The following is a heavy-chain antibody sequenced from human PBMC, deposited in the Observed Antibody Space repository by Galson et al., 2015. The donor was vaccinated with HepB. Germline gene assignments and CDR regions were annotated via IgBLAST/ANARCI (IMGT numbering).Heavy chain of an antibody. D-gene: IGHD2-2*01. CDR1: GDSVSSNSAA. CDR2: TYYRSKWYN. V-gene: IGHV6-1*01. CDR3: ARDVVVVPAAMPLYYYYGMDV. J-gene: IGHJ6*02. Sequence: CAISGDSVSSNSAAWNWIRQSPSRGLEWLGRTYYRSKWYNDYAVSVKSRITINPDTSKNQFSLQLNSVTPEDPAVYYCARDVVVVPAAMPLYYYYGMDVWGQGTTVTVSS.